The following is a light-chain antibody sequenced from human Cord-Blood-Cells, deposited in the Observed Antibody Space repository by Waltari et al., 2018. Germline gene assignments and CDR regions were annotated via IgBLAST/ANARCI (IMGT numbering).Light chain of an antibody. J-gene: IGLJ3*02. V-gene: IGLV1-40*01. CDR3: QSYDSSLSGWV. Sequence: QSVLTQPPSVSGAPRQRVTISCPGSSSHIRAGYDVHWYPQLPGTAPKLLIYGNSHRPSGLPDRFSGSKSGTSASLAITGLQAEDEADYYCQSYDSSLSGWVFGGGTKLTVL. CDR1: SSHIRAGYD. CDR2: GNS.